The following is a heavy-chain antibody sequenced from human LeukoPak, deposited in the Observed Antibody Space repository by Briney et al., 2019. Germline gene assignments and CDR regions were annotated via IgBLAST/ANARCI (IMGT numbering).Heavy chain of an antibody. J-gene: IGHJ5*02. D-gene: IGHD3-9*01. CDR1: GDSISSSNW. CDR3: ARDYDVLTAYPPTQLFDP. Sequence: SETLSLTCAVSGDSISSSNWWNWVRQPPGEGLEWIGEIYHSGSTHYNPSLKSRVTMSVDTSKNQFSLKLNSVTAADTAVYYCARDYDVLTAYPPTQLFDPWGQGTLVTVSS. CDR2: IYHSGST. V-gene: IGHV4-4*02.